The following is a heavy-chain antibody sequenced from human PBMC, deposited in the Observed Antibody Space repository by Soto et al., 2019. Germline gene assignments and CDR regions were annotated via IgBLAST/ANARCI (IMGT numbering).Heavy chain of an antibody. J-gene: IGHJ4*02. CDR2: IYSGHTT. CDR3: VRGPSDHKLRLVEWPYGDY. V-gene: IGHV3-53*01. CDR1: GFIVSSNQ. D-gene: IGHD3-3*01. Sequence: AGGSLRLSCVASGFIVSSNQMSWFRQAPGKGLEWVSVIYSGHTTYYADSVEGRFTISRDDSKNTLYLQMNSLRVEDTAVYYCVRGPSDHKLRLVEWPYGDYWGQGALVTVSS.